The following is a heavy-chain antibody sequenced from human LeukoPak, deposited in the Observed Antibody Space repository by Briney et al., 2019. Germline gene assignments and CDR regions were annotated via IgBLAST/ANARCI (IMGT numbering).Heavy chain of an antibody. CDR2: IKEDGSEK. CDR1: GFSFSSNW. J-gene: IGHJ4*02. CDR3: ARMNRRFDY. V-gene: IGHV3-7*03. Sequence: GGSLRLSCAAPGFSFSSNWMGWVRQAPGKGLEWVANIKEDGSEKYYVDSVEGRFIISRDNAKNSLYLQMNSLRAEDTAVYYCARMNRRFDYWGQGTLVTVSS.